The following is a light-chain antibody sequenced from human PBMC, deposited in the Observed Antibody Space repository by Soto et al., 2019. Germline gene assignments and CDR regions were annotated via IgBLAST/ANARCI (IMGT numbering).Light chain of an antibody. V-gene: IGKV3-20*01. J-gene: IGKJ1*01. CDR2: GAS. CDR3: QVYNSSPLT. CDR1: QSVSSSY. Sequence: EIVLTQSPGTLSLSPGERATLSCRASQSVSSSYLAWYQQKPGQAPRLLIYGASSRATGIPDRFSGSGSGTDFTLTISRLEPEDFAVYYCQVYNSSPLTFGQGTKVDIK.